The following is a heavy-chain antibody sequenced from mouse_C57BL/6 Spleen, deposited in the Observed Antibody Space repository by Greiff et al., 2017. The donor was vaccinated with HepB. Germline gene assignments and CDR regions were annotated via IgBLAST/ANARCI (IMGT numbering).Heavy chain of an antibody. V-gene: IGHV1-76*01. D-gene: IGHD1-3*01. CDR3: ARSGLGVVCFDY. Sequence: VQLQQSGAELVRPGASVKLSCKASGYTFTDYYINWVKQRPGQGLEWIARIYPGSGNTYYNEKFKGKATLTAEKSSSTAYMQLSSLTSEDSAVYFCARSGLGVVCFDYWGQGTTLTVSS. CDR2: IYPGSGNT. J-gene: IGHJ2*01. CDR1: GYTFTDYY.